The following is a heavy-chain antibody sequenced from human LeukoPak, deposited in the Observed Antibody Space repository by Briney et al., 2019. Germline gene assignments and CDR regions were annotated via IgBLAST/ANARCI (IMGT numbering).Heavy chain of an antibody. V-gene: IGHV4-59*01. Sequence: PSETLSLTCTVSGGSISSYYWSWIRQPPRKGLEWIGYIYSSGSTNYNPSLKSRVIISVDTSKNQFSLKLSSVTAADTAVYYCARVNSSGYYPYYYYYMDVWGKGTTVTISS. CDR2: IYSSGST. D-gene: IGHD3-22*01. CDR1: GGSISSYY. J-gene: IGHJ6*03. CDR3: ARVNSSGYYPYYYYYMDV.